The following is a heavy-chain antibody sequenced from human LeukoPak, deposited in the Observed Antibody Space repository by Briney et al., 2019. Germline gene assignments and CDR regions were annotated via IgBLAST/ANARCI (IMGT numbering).Heavy chain of an antibody. CDR2: ISISGGST. J-gene: IGHJ4*02. D-gene: IGHD1-1*01. Sequence: PGASLRLSCAASEFTFSSYTMSWVRQAPGKGLEWVSGISISGGSTYYADSVKGRFTISRDNSKNTLYLQMNGLRAEDTAAYYCATKGTGLSDYWGQGTLVTISS. CDR3: ATKGTGLSDY. V-gene: IGHV3-23*01. CDR1: EFTFSSYT.